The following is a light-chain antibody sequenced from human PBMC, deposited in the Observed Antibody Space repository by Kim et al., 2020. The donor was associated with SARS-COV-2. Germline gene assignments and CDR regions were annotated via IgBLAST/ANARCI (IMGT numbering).Light chain of an antibody. CDR2: DVS. CDR1: SSDVGGYNY. CDR3: CSYAGSYTWV. V-gene: IGLV2-11*01. Sequence: GQAVTISWTGTSSDVGGYNYVSWYQRHPGKAPKLMIYDVSKRPSGVPDRFSGSKSGNTASLTISGLQAEDEADYYCCSYAGSYTWVFGGGTKLTVL. J-gene: IGLJ3*02.